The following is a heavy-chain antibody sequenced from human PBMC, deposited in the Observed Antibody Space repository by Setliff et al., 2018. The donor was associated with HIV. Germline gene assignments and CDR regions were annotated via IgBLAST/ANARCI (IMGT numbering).Heavy chain of an antibody. CDR3: ARDHTDGWYHGEHAAFDL. V-gene: IGHV3-7*01. Sequence: GGSLRLSCAVSGVTYNDHFMDWVRQAPGKGLEWLGRSRSKSEGYKQYVDSVKGRFTISRDDAKNLLYLQMNSLRAEDTSVYYCARDHTDGWYHGEHAAFDLWGQGTVVTVSS. D-gene: IGHD6-19*01. J-gene: IGHJ3*01. CDR1: GVTYNDHF. CDR2: SRSKSEGYK.